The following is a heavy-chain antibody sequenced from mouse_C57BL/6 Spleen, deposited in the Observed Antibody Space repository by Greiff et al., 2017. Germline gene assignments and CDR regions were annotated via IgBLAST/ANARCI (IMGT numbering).Heavy chain of an antibody. J-gene: IGHJ3*01. D-gene: IGHD2-4*01. CDR2: ISYDGSN. CDR1: GYSITSGYY. V-gene: IGHV3-6*01. Sequence: ESGPGLVKPSQSLSLTCSVTGYSITSGYYWNWIRQFPGNKLEWMGYISYDGSNNYNPSLKNRISITRDTSKNQFFLKLNSVTTEDTATYYCATYDYDDGTVAYWGQGTLVTVSA. CDR3: ATYDYDDGTVAY.